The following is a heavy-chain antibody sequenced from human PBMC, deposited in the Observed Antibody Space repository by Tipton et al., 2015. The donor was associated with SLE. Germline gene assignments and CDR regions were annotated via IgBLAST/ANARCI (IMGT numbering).Heavy chain of an antibody. CDR2: INHSGST. CDR1: GGSISSYY. V-gene: IGHV4-34*01. D-gene: IGHD6-6*01. Sequence: TLSLTCTVSGGSISSYYWSWIRQPPGKGLEWIGEINHSGSTNYNPSLKSRVTISVDTSKNQFSLKLSSVTAADTAVYYCARVWNSSSSTPFDYWGQGTLVTVSS. J-gene: IGHJ4*02. CDR3: ARVWNSSSSTPFDY.